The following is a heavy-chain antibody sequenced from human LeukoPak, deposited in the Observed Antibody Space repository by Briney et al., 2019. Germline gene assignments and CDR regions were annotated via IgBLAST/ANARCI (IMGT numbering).Heavy chain of an antibody. Sequence: SETLSLTCSVSDDSITMYYWTWIRQPPGKGLEWIGRIYTSGSTNYNPSLKSRVTMSVDTSKNQLSLKVSSVTAADTAVYYCARVFDSGSQAYFYYMDVWGKGTTVIISS. CDR1: DDSITMYY. CDR3: ARVFDSGSQAYFYYMDV. V-gene: IGHV4-4*07. CDR2: IYTSGST. D-gene: IGHD3-10*01. J-gene: IGHJ6*03.